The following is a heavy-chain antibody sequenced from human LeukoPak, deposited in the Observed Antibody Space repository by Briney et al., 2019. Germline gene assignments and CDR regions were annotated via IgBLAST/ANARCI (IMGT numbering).Heavy chain of an antibody. V-gene: IGHV3-66*01. CDR3: ARVVVVVTAIRWFDP. CDR2: IYSGGST. CDR1: GFIFSNAW. J-gene: IGHJ5*02. D-gene: IGHD2-21*02. Sequence: GGSLRLSCAASGFIFSNAWISWVRQAPGKGLEWVSVIYSGGSTYYADSVKGRFTISRDNSKNTLYLQMNSLRAEDTAVYYCARVVVVVTAIRWFDPWGQGTLVTVSS.